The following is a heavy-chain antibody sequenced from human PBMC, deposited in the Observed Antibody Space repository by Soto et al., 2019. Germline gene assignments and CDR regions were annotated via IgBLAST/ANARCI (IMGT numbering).Heavy chain of an antibody. CDR1: GYTFTSYD. D-gene: IGHD2-21*01. CDR3: ARGIIPQDV. V-gene: IGHV1-8*01. Sequence: GASVKVSCKASGYTFTSYDINWVRQATGQGLEWMGWMNPNSGNTGYAQKFQGRVTMTRNTSISTAYMELSSVTAADTAVYYCARGIIPQDVWGKGTTVTVSS. J-gene: IGHJ6*04. CDR2: MNPNSGNT.